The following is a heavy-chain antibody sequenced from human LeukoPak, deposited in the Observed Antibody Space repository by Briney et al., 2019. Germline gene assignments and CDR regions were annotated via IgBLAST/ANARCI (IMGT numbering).Heavy chain of an antibody. J-gene: IGHJ1*01. CDR2: ISSGSSYI. D-gene: IGHD6-19*01. V-gene: IGHV3-21*01. CDR3: ARDGGIAVAGTAEYFQH. CDR1: GFTFSSYA. Sequence: GRSLRLSCAASGFTFSSYAMNWVRQAPGKGLEWVSSISSGSSYIYYADSLEGRFTISRDNAKNSLYLQMNSLRAEDTAVYYCARDGGIAVAGTAEYFQHWGQGTLVTVSS.